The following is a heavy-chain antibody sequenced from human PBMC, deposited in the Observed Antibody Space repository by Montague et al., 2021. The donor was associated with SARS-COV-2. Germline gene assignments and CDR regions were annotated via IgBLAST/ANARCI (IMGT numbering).Heavy chain of an antibody. D-gene: IGHD3-22*01. Sequence: SETLSLTCAVYGGSISGYHWTWIRQSPGKGLEWIGEINTSGSTNYNPSPKSRITIPGDTAKNKFSLDLTSMPAADTAVYYCARGWIDVNMKVGVVAGASFYMDVWGKGTPVTVSS. CDR1: GGSISGYH. CDR2: INTSGST. CDR3: ARGWIDVNMKVGVVAGASFYMDV. J-gene: IGHJ6*03. V-gene: IGHV4-34*01.